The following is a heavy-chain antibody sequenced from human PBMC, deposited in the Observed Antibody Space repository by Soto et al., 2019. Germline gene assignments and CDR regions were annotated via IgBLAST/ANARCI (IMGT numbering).Heavy chain of an antibody. V-gene: IGHV3-23*01. CDR1: GFTFSSYA. CDR3: ATLIKGVPAAASSFDY. Sequence: PGGSLRLSXAASGFTFSSYAMSWVRQAPGKGLEWVSAISGSGGSTYYADSVKGRFTISRDNSKNTLYLQMNSLRAEDTAVYYCATLIKGVPAAASSFDYWGQGTLVTVSS. D-gene: IGHD2-2*01. CDR2: ISGSGGST. J-gene: IGHJ4*02.